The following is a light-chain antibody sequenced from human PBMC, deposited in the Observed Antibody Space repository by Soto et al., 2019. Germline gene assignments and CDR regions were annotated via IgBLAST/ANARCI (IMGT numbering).Light chain of an antibody. CDR2: GDI. CDR3: QSYDSSLSISV. J-gene: IGLJ2*01. CDR1: SSNIGAGYD. V-gene: IGLV1-40*01. Sequence: QPVLTQPPSVSGAPGQRVSISCTGTSSNIGAGYDVHWYQHLPGTAPKLLIFGDINRPSEVPDRFSGSKSGTSASLAITGLQAEDEADYYCQSYDSSLSISVFGGGTKLTVL.